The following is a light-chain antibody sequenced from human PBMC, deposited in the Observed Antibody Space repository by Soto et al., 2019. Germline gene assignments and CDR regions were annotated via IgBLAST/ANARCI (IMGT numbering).Light chain of an antibody. Sequence: GDRVTITCRASQSISSYLNWYQQKPGKVPKRLIYAASSLQSGVPSRFSGSGSGTEFTLTISSLQPDDVAIYYCQQYNDYSWTFGQGTKVDIK. V-gene: IGKV1-39*01. CDR3: QQYNDYSWT. CDR2: AAS. CDR1: QSISSY. J-gene: IGKJ1*01.